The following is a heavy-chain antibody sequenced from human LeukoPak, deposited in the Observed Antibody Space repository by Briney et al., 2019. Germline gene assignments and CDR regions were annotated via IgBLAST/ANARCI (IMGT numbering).Heavy chain of an antibody. CDR2: ISAYNGYT. D-gene: IGHD3-22*01. Sequence: GASVKVSCKASGYTFTIYGIGWVRQAPGQGLEWMGWISAYNGYTYYTQKFQGRVTMTTDTTTSTAYMELRTLRSDDTAVYYCVREGYYDRSSYATNWGQGTLVTVSS. J-gene: IGHJ4*02. CDR3: VREGYYDRSSYATN. V-gene: IGHV1-18*01. CDR1: GYTFTIYG.